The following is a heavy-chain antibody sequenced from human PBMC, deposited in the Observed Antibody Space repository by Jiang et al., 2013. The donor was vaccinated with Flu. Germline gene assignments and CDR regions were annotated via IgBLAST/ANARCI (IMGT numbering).Heavy chain of an antibody. D-gene: IGHD2-21*02. CDR3: ARKGVGCGGDCYHFDY. J-gene: IGHJ4*02. Sequence: QLLESGGGVVQPGRSLRLSCAASGFTFSSYAMHWVRQAPGKGLEWVAVISYDGSNKYYADSVKGRFTISRDNSKNTLYLQMNSLGAEDTAVYYCARKGVGCGGDCYHFDYWGQGTLVTVSS. CDR1: GFTFSSYA. V-gene: IGHV3-30*01. CDR2: ISYDGSNK.